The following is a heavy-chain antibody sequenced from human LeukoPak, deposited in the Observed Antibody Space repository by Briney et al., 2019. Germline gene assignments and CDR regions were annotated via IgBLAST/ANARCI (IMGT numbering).Heavy chain of an antibody. V-gene: IGHV4-4*09. CDR2: ISSSGST. Sequence: SETLSLTCTVSRGSISGSIRSYYWSWLRQPPEKGLEWIGYISSSGSTNDNPSLRSRATISVDTSKNQFFLNLSSVSAADTAVYYCAGIPLGYSGAYYFDYWGQGTLVTVSP. J-gene: IGHJ4*02. D-gene: IGHD5-12*01. CDR3: AGIPLGYSGAYYFDY. CDR1: RGSISGSIRSYY.